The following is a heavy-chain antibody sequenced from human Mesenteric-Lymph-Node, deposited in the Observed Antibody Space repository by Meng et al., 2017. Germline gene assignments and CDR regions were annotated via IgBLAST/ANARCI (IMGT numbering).Heavy chain of an antibody. CDR2: IYPGDSDT. D-gene: IGHD1-14*01. CDR3: ERHLKVYGGGLSPLTLPESPPDY. J-gene: IGHJ4*02. Sequence: GGSLRLSCKGSGYSFTSYWIGWVRQMPGKGLEWMGIIYPGDSDTRYSPSFQGQVTISADKSISTAYLQWSSLKASDTAMYYCERHLKVYGGGLSPLTLPESPPDYWGQGTLVTVSS. V-gene: IGHV5-51*01. CDR1: GYSFTSYW.